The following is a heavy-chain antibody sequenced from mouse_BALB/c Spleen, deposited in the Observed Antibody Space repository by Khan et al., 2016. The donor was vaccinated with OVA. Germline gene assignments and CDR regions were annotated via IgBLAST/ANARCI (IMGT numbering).Heavy chain of an antibody. CDR3: AREWAGWVSY. CDR2: IYPGSANI. CDR1: GYTFTDYY. J-gene: IGHJ3*01. Sequence: QVQLQQPGAELARPGASVNLSCKASGYTFTDYYINWMRQRTGQGLEWIGEIYPGSANIYYNEKFKGKATLTADKSSSTVYMQLSSLTSEDSAVYFCAREWAGWVSYWGQGTLVTVSA. V-gene: IGHV1-77*01.